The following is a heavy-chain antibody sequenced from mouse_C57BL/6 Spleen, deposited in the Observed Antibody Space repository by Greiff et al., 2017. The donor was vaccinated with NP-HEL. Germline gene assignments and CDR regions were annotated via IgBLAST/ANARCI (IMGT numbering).Heavy chain of an antibody. CDR1: GYTFTSYW. Sequence: QVQLKQPGAELVMPGASVKLSCKASGYTFTSYWMHWVKQRPGQGLAWIGEIDTSDSYTNYNQKFQGKSTLTVATYYRNAYMQLSILTAEDAAVYYCARSGGYDVAMDYWGQGTSVTASS. V-gene: IGHV1-69*01. CDR2: IDTSDSYT. CDR3: ARSGGYDVAMDY. D-gene: IGHD2-2*01. J-gene: IGHJ4*01.